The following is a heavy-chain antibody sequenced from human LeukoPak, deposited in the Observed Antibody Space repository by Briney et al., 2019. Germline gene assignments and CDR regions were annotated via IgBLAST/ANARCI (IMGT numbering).Heavy chain of an antibody. Sequence: PGGSLRVSCAASGFIFSRYWMSWIRQAPGKGLEWVANINQDGSENYYVDSVKGRFTISRDNVKNSLYLQMNSLRAEDTAVYYCARASAGIAVVGRFDPWGQGTLVTVSS. CDR3: ARASAGIAVVGRFDP. D-gene: IGHD6-19*01. CDR1: GFIFSRYW. V-gene: IGHV3-7*01. J-gene: IGHJ5*02. CDR2: INQDGSEN.